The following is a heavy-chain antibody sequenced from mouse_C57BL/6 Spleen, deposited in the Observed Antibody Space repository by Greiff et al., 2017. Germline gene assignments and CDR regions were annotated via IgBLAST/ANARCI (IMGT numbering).Heavy chain of an antibody. D-gene: IGHD3-3*01. CDR3: ARGGWEDARDY. J-gene: IGHJ4*01. CDR1: GYTFTDYY. Sequence: EVQLQQSGPVLVKPGASVKMSCKASGYTFTDYYMNWVKQSHGKSLEWIGVINPYNGGTSYNQKFKGKATLTVDTSSSPAYMELNSLTSEDSAGYYCARGGWEDARDYWGQGTSVTVSS. V-gene: IGHV1-19*01. CDR2: INPYNGGT.